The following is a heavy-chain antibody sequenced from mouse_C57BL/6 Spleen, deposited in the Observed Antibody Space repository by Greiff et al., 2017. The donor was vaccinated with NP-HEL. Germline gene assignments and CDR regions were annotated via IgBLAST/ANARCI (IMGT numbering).Heavy chain of an antibody. D-gene: IGHD2-1*01. V-gene: IGHV1-15*01. CDR3: TRSDGNYPWFAY. CDR2: IDPETGGT. CDR1: GYTFTDYE. J-gene: IGHJ3*01. Sequence: QVQLQQSGAELVRPGASVTLSCKASGYTFTDYEMHWVKQTPVHGLEWIGAIDPETGGTAYNQKFKGKAILTADKSSSTAYMELRSLTSEDSAVYYCTRSDGNYPWFAYWGQGTLVTVSA.